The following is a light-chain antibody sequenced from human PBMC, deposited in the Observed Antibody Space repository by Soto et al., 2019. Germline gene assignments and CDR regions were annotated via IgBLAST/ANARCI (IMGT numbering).Light chain of an antibody. CDR3: SSYRSSSTV. Sequence: QSVLTQPASVSGSPGQSITISCTGTTSDIGAYNYVSWYQQHAGNAPKLIIYEVSHRPSGVSPRFSGSKSGNTASLTISGLQAEDEADYYCSSYRSSSTVFGTGTKVTV. CDR1: TSDIGAYNY. CDR2: EVS. V-gene: IGLV2-14*01. J-gene: IGLJ1*01.